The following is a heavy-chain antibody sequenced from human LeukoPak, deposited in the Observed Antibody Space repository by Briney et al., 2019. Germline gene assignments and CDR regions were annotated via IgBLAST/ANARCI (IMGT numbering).Heavy chain of an antibody. CDR1: GFTFSSYS. J-gene: IGHJ4*02. CDR2: ISSSSSYI. CDR3: ARDRYYYGSGSYYRDGGFDY. D-gene: IGHD3-10*01. Sequence: GGSLRLSCAASGFTFSSYSMNWVRQAPGKGLEWVSSISSSSSYIYYADSVKGRFTISRDNAKNSLYLQVNSLRAEDTAVYYCARDRYYYGSGSYYRDGGFDYWGQGTLVTVSS. V-gene: IGHV3-21*01.